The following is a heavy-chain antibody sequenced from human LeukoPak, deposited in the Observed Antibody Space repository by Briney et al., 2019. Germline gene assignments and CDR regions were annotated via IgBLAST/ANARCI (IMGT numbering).Heavy chain of an antibody. J-gene: IGHJ3*02. V-gene: IGHV3-53*01. CDR2: IYSGGST. CDR3: ARGGYCSSTSCYPFDAFDI. CDR1: GFTVSSNH. D-gene: IGHD2-2*01. Sequence: GGSLRLSCAASGFTVSSNHMSWVRQAPGKGLEWVSVIYSGGSTYYADSVKGRFTISRDNSKSTLYLQMNSLRAEDTAVYYCARGGYCSSTSCYPFDAFDIWGQGTMVTVSS.